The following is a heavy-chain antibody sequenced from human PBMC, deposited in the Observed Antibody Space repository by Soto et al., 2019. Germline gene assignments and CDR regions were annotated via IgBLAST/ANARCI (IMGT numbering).Heavy chain of an antibody. Sequence: EVHLVESGGGLVQPGRSLRLSCAASGFTFDDYALHWVRQAPGKGLEWVSGLSWNSDTIGYADSVKGRLTISRDNAKNSLSLQMNSLRPDDTALYFCARDHSTGITMVRGDYDFFGMDVWGQGTTVSVSS. CDR2: LSWNSDTI. J-gene: IGHJ6*02. CDR3: ARDHSTGITMVRGDYDFFGMDV. CDR1: GFTFDDYA. V-gene: IGHV3-9*01. D-gene: IGHD3-10*01.